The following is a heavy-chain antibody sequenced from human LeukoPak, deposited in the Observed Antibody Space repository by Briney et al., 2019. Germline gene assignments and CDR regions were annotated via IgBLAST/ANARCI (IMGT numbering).Heavy chain of an antibody. V-gene: IGHV3-23*01. D-gene: IGHD3-3*01. CDR1: GFTFSSYA. CDR3: ANVHPRRITIFGVLKGGWFDP. J-gene: IGHJ5*02. CDR2: ISGSGGST. Sequence: PGGSLRLSCAASGFTFSSYAMSWVRQAPGKGLEWVSAISGSGGSTYYADSVKGRFTISRDNSKNTLYLQMNSLRAEDTAVYYCANVHPRRITIFGVLKGGWFDPWGQGTLVTVSS.